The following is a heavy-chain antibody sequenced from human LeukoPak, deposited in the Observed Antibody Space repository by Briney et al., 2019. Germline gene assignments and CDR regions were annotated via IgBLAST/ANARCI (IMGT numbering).Heavy chain of an antibody. CDR1: GYSISSGYY. V-gene: IGHV4-38-2*02. D-gene: IGHD3-3*01. Sequence: SETLSLTCTVAGYSISSGYYWGWIRQSPGQALEWIGNIHHSGNTNYNPTLKSRVTIAVDTSKIQFSLKVSSVTAADTGEYYCARVTITIFGVVQTSLDHWGQGILVIVSS. CDR3: ARVTITIFGVVQTSLDH. CDR2: IHHSGNT. J-gene: IGHJ4*02.